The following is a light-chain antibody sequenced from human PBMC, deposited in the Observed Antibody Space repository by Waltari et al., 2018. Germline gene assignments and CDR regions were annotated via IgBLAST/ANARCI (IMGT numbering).Light chain of an antibody. CDR2: GAS. CDR1: QGISSY. V-gene: IGKV1-9*01. Sequence: DIQLTKSPSFLSASVGDRVTITCRASQGISSYLAWFQQKPGKAPNRLIYGASTLQSGVPSRFSGSGSGTEFTLTISSLQPEDFATYYCQQLSSYPITFGQGTRLEIK. J-gene: IGKJ5*01. CDR3: QQLSSYPIT.